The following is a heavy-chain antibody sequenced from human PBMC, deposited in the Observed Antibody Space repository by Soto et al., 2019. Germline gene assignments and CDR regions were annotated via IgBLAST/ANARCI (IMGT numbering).Heavy chain of an antibody. CDR2: IYYSGST. D-gene: IGHD2-2*01. Sequence: QVQLQESGPGLVKPSQTLSLTCTVSGGSISSGGYYWSWIRQHPGKGLEWIGYIYYSGSTYYNPSLKSRVTISVDTSKNQFSLKLSSVTAADTAVYYCARGGGIVVVPAANNWFDPWGQGTLVTVSS. V-gene: IGHV4-31*03. CDR1: GGSISSGGYY. CDR3: ARGGGIVVVPAANNWFDP. J-gene: IGHJ5*02.